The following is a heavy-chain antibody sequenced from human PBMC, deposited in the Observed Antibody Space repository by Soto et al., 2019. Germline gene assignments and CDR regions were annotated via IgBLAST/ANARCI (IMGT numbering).Heavy chain of an antibody. CDR2: ISYDGNKK. CDR1: GFTFSNYD. Sequence: PGGSLRLSCTASGFTFSNYDIHWVRQAPGKGLEWVADISYDGNKKYHADCVKGRFAISRDNSKNTLFLQMNSLNSEDTSVYYCAKLVASEGTRPDVHWGQGTLVTVSS. CDR3: AKLVASEGTRPDVH. J-gene: IGHJ4*02. V-gene: IGHV3-30*18. D-gene: IGHD2-8*01.